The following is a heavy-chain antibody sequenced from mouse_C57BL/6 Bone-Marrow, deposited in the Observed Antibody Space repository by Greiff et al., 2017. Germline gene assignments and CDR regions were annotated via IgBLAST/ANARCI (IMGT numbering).Heavy chain of an antibody. CDR1: GYTFTSYG. J-gene: IGHJ4*01. CDR2: IYPRSGNT. CDR3: ARLGGFRAMDY. V-gene: IGHV1-81*01. Sequence: QVQLQQSGAELARPGASVKLSCKASGYTFTSYGISWVKQRTGQGLEWIGEIYPRSGNTYYNEKFKGNATLTAAKSSSTAYMELRSLTSEDSAVYVCARLGGFRAMDYWGQGTSVTVSS.